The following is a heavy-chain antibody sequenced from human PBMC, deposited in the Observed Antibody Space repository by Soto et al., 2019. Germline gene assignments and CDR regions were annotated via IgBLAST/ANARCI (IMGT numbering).Heavy chain of an antibody. CDR3: ARETSQNVYSHYGMDV. CDR2: INDSGTT. Sequence: SQTLSLPCASYGGSSSGCYWSWIRQPPGKGLEWIGEINDSGTTNYNPSLKSRVTISADTSKTHFSLRLTSVTAADTAVYYCARETSQNVYSHYGMDVWGQVTMVT. J-gene: IGHJ6*02. CDR1: GGSSSGCY. V-gene: IGHV4-34*01.